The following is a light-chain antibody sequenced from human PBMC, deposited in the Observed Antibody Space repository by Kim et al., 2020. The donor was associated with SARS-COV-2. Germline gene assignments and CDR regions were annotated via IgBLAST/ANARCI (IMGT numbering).Light chain of an antibody. CDR1: ERIASS. J-gene: IGKJ5*01. CDR2: GAS. Sequence: VSPGETATLSCRAMERIASSLAWYQQKPGQAPRLLSYGASTSATGISARFSGSGSGTEFTLTLSSLQSEDFAVYYCQQYNSWPITFGQGTRLEIK. V-gene: IGKV3-15*01. CDR3: QQYNSWPIT.